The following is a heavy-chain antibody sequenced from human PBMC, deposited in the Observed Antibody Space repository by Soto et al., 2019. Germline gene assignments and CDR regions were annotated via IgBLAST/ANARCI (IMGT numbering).Heavy chain of an antibody. J-gene: IGHJ4*02. CDR2: IYWDDDQ. Sequence: QITLKESGPTLVKPTRTLTLTCTFSGFSLSTSGVAVGWIRQPPGKALEWLALIYWDDDQRYSPSLKSRLSITTDTSKSQVALTLTNMDPVDTATYYCAHSGYLSGWQFDYWGQGTLVTVSS. V-gene: IGHV2-5*02. D-gene: IGHD6-19*01. CDR3: AHSGYLSGWQFDY. CDR1: GFSLSTSGVA.